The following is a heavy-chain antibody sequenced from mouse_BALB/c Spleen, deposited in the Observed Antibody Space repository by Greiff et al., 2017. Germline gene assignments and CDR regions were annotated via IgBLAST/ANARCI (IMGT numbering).Heavy chain of an antibody. CDR2: IYPGDGDT. J-gene: IGHJ4*01. CDR1: GYAFSSYW. D-gene: IGHD1-1*02. Sequence: QVQLKQSGAELVRPGSSVKISCKASGYAFSSYWMNWVKQRPGQGLEWIGQIYPGDGDTNYNGKFKGKATLTADKSSSTAYMQLSSLTSEDSAVYFCARWGLWEGAMDYWGQGTSVTVSS. V-gene: IGHV1-80*01. CDR3: ARWGLWEGAMDY.